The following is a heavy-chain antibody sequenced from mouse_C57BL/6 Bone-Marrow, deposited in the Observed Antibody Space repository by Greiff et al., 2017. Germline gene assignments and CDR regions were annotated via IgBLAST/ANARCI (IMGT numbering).Heavy chain of an antibody. J-gene: IGHJ1*03. CDR2: IYPGSGST. V-gene: IGHV1-55*01. D-gene: IGHD1-1*01. CDR1: GYTFTSYW. Sequence: VQLQQPGAELVKPGASVKMSCKASGYTFTSYWITWVKQRPGQGLEWIGDIYPGSGSTNYNEKFKSKATLTVDTTSSTAYMQLSSLASEDSAVYYGARPIYITSGYFDIWGKGTTVTVSS. CDR3: ARPIYITSGYFDI.